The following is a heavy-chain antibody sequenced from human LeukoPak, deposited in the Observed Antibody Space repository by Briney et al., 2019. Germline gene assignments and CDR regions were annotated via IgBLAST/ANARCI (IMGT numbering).Heavy chain of an antibody. J-gene: IGHJ5*02. V-gene: IGHV4-39*07. CDR3: ARGIVAADWFDP. Sequence: SETLSLTCTVSGGSISSSSYYWGWIRQPPGKGLEWIGSIYYSGSTYYNPSLKSRVTMSVDTSKNQFSLKLTSVTAADTAVYYCARGIVAADWFDPWGQGTLVTVSS. D-gene: IGHD6-13*01. CDR2: IYYSGST. CDR1: GGSISSSSYY.